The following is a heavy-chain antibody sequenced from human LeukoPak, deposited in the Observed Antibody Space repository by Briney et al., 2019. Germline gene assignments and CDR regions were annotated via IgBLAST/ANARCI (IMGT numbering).Heavy chain of an antibody. Sequence: KPSETLSLTCTVSGGSIRSIDYYWSWIRQPAGKGLEWIGRIYTSGSTNYNPSLKSRVTMSVDTSKNQFSLKLSSVTAADTAVYYCARESYDYPNWYFDLWGRGTLVTVSS. CDR3: ARESYDYPNWYFDL. CDR2: IYTSGST. CDR1: GGSIRSIDYY. D-gene: IGHD4-11*01. J-gene: IGHJ2*01. V-gene: IGHV4-4*07.